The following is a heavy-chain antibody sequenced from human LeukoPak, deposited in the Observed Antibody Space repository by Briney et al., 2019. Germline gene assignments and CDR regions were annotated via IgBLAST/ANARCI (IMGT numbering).Heavy chain of an antibody. Sequence: GPSLRLPWAASGFKVKRYAMPGVRHTPLRGLQRVAGISWNSDAFIYADHRKGRLTISRVDAENYVFLQVNSLRTEDTAFYDCARRASNWAGDTWGQGTMVTVSS. CDR2: ISWNSDAF. J-gene: IGHJ3*02. CDR3: ARRASNWAGDT. D-gene: IGHD4-11*01. CDR1: GFKVKRYA. V-gene: IGHV3-9*01.